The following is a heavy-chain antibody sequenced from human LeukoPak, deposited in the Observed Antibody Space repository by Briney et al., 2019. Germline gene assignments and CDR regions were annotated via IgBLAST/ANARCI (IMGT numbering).Heavy chain of an antibody. J-gene: IGHJ4*02. Sequence: GRSLRLSCAASGFTFDDYAMHWVRQAPGKGLEWVSGISWNSGSIGYADSVKGRFTISRDNAKNSLYLQMNSLRAEDTALYYCANGFTGLAAAGTAWGQGTLVTVSS. CDR1: GFTFDDYA. CDR3: ANGFTGLAAAGTA. CDR2: ISWNSGSI. V-gene: IGHV3-9*01. D-gene: IGHD6-13*01.